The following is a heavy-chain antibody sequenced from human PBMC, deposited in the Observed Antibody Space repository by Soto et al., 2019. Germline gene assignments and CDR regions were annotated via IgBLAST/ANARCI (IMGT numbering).Heavy chain of an antibody. Sequence: VQLLESGGGLVQPGGSLRLSFVASGFTFSSYAMSWVRQAPGQRLEWVATFSGGRDTTWHADSLKGRFTVSRDSSKNTLSLQMNSLRPEDTALYYCANATSATCTGSICYSFDYWGQGTLVTVSS. J-gene: IGHJ4*02. CDR3: ANATSATCTGSICYSFDY. CDR2: FSGGRDTT. D-gene: IGHD2-21*01. CDR1: GFTFSSYA. V-gene: IGHV3-23*01.